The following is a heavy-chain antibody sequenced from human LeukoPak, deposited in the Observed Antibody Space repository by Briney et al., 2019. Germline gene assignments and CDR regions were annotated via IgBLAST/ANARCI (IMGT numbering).Heavy chain of an antibody. D-gene: IGHD2-2*01. CDR2: IIGSGVTT. V-gene: IGHV3-23*01. CDR3: ASGGYCSSTTCYGYNFYYMDV. J-gene: IGHJ6*03. Sequence: GGSLRLSCAASGFTFSRYAMSWVRQAPGKGLEWVSSIIGSGVTTYSAESVKGRFTISRDNSKNTLYLQMNSLRAEDTAVYYCASGGYCSSTTCYGYNFYYMDVWGKGTTVTVSS. CDR1: GFTFSRYA.